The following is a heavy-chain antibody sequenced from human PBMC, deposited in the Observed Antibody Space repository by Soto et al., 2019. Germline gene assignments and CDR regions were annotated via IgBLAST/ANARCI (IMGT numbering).Heavy chain of an antibody. D-gene: IGHD2-15*01. CDR3: ARQNSHLHGIIGCSGGSCYSGGWWFDP. V-gene: IGHV5-10-1*01. CDR2: IDPSDSYT. Sequence: PGESLKISCKGSGYSFTSYWISWVRQMPGKGLEWMGRIDPSDSYTNYSPSFQGHVTISADKSISTAYLQWSSLKASDTAMYYCARQNSHLHGIIGCSGGSCYSGGWWFDPWGQGTLVTVSS. J-gene: IGHJ5*02. CDR1: GYSFTSYW.